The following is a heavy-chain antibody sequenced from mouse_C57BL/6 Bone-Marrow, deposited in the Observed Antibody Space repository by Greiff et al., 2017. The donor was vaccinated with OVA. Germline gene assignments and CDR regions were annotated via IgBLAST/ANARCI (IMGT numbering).Heavy chain of an antibody. CDR3: ARSGYYVSSFDY. J-gene: IGHJ2*01. CDR1: GYTFTSYG. V-gene: IGHV1-81*01. CDR2: IYPRSGNT. Sequence: VQLQQSGAELARPGASVKLSCKASGYTFTSYGISWVKQRTGQGLEWIGEIYPRSGNTYYNEKFKGKATLTADKSSSTAYMELRSLTSEDSAVDFCARSGYYVSSFDYWGQGTTLTVSS. D-gene: IGHD1-1*02.